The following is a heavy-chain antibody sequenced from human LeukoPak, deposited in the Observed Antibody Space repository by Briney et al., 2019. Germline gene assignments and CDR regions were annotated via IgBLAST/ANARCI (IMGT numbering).Heavy chain of an antibody. D-gene: IGHD1-26*01. CDR2: IYYSGST. J-gene: IGHJ4*02. Sequence: SQTLSLTCTVSGGSISSGGYYWSWIRQHQGEGLGWIRYIYYSGSTYYNPSLKSRVSISVDTSKNQFSLKLSSVTAADTAVYYCARFADSGSYPDYWGQGTLVTVSS. CDR1: GGSISSGGYY. CDR3: ARFADSGSYPDY. V-gene: IGHV4-31*03.